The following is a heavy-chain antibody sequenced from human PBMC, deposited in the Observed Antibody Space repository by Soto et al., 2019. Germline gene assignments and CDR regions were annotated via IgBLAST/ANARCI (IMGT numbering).Heavy chain of an antibody. D-gene: IGHD3-10*01. Sequence: RASVKVSCKASGGTFSSYAISWVRQAPGQGLEWMGGIIPIFGTANYAQKFQGRVTITADESTSTAYMELSSLRSEDTAVYYCARHYPYAFDIWGQGTMVTVSS. J-gene: IGHJ3*02. CDR1: GGTFSSYA. V-gene: IGHV1-69*13. CDR3: ARHYPYAFDI. CDR2: IIPIFGTA.